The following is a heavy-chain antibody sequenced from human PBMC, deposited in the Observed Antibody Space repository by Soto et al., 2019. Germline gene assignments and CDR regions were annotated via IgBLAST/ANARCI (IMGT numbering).Heavy chain of an antibody. J-gene: IGHJ4*02. Sequence: GGSLRLSCAASGFTFSSYAMSWVRQAPGKGLEWVSAISGSGGSTYYVDSVKGRFTISRDNSKNTLYLQMNSLRAEDTAVYYCAKDGWEYQLLGELHWGQGTLVTVSS. V-gene: IGHV3-23*01. CDR3: AKDGWEYQLLGELH. CDR2: ISGSGGST. D-gene: IGHD2-2*01. CDR1: GFTFSSYA.